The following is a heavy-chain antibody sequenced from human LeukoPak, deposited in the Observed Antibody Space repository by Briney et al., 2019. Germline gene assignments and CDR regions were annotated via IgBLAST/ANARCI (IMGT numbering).Heavy chain of an antibody. J-gene: IGHJ4*02. CDR3: ARATMVRGVIRGNIDY. Sequence: GESLKISCKGSGSSFTSYWIGWVRQMPGKGLEWMWIIYPGYSDTRYSSSFQGQVTMSADKSISTADLQWSSLKASDTAMYYCARATMVRGVIRGNIDYWGQGTLVTVSS. V-gene: IGHV5-51*01. CDR1: GSSFTSYW. CDR2: IYPGYSDT. D-gene: IGHD3-10*01.